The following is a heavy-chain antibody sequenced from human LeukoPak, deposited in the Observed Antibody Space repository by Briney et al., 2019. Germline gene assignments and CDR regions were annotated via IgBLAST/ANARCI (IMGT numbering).Heavy chain of an antibody. V-gene: IGHV3-30*04. CDR1: GFTFSSYP. CDR2: ISYDGSNK. J-gene: IGHJ5*02. D-gene: IGHD5-18*01. CDR3: ARKGGYRYGS. Sequence: GRSLRLSCSASGFTFSSYPMHWVRQAPGKGLEWVAVISYDGSNKYYADSVKGRFTISRDNSKNTLSLQMEGLRPDDTAVYYCARKGGYRYGSWGQGTLVTVSS.